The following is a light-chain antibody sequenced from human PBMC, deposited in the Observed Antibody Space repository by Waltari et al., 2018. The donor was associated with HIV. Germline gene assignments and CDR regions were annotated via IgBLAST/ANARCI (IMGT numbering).Light chain of an antibody. CDR2: EVD. CDR1: DSDFGSGYF. J-gene: IGLJ2*01. CDR3: SSFTKDFTVI. V-gene: IGLV2-14*03. Sequence: SVVTQPASVSGFPGQSVTISCTGTDSDFGSGYFDSWYQQHPGKAPKVILFEVDSRASGVDDRFSGSKSGNTASLTISGLRTEDEANYYCSSFTKDFTVIFGGGTKVTIL.